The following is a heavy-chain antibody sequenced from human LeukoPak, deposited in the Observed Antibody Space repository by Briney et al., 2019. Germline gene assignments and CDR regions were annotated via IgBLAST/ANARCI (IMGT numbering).Heavy chain of an antibody. J-gene: IGHJ4*02. CDR1: GGSISSYY. D-gene: IGHD3-22*01. V-gene: IGHV4-59*01. CDR2: IYYSGST. CDR3: ACGSYYDSSGYSEYYFDY. Sequence: PSETLSLTCTVSGGSISSYYWSWIRQPPGKGLEWIGYIYYSGSTNYNPSLKSRVTISVDTSKNQFSLKLSSVTAADTAVYYCACGSYYDSSGYSEYYFDYWGQGTLVTVSS.